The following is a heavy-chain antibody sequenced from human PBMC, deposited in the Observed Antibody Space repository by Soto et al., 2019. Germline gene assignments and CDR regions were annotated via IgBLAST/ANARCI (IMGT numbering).Heavy chain of an antibody. CDR3: ARDDDLSSSGWYGHYYYGMDV. CDR1: GYTFTSYG. D-gene: IGHD6-19*01. CDR2: ISAYNGNT. Sequence: QVQLVQSGAEVKKPGASVKVSCKASGYTFTSYGISWVRQAPGQGLEWMGWISAYNGNTNYAQKLQGRVTMTTDTSTSTAYMELRSLRSDDTAVYYCARDDDLSSSGWYGHYYYGMDVWGQRTTVTVSS. J-gene: IGHJ6*02. V-gene: IGHV1-18*04.